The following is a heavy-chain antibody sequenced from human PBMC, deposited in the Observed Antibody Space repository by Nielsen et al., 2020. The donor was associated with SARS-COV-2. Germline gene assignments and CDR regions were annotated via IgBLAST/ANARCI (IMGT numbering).Heavy chain of an antibody. D-gene: IGHD3-10*01. CDR3: AKDQAAFGPL. J-gene: IGHJ4*02. CDR2: ISSSGGTI. CDR1: EFTFTGYG. V-gene: IGHV3-48*01. Sequence: GESLKISCAASEFTFTGYGMNWVRQAPGKGLEWVSYISSSGGTIYYSDSVKGRFTISRDNAKNSLYLQMNSLRAEDTAVYYCAKDQAAFGPLWGQGTLVTVSS.